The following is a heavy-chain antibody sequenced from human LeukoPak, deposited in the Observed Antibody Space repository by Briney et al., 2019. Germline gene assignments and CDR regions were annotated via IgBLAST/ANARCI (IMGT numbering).Heavy chain of an antibody. CDR2: IYHSGTT. CDR1: GAFITNSHW. CDR3: ATYFYGEYGSYYFDY. V-gene: IGHV4-4*02. J-gene: IGHJ4*02. Sequence: SGTLSLTCAVSGAFITNSHWWSLARQPPGEGLEWIGKIYHSGTTNYNPSLQSRVSMSVDKSKSQFSIKLNSVTAADTAVYYCATYFYGEYGSYYFDYWGQGTLVIVSS. D-gene: IGHD4-17*01.